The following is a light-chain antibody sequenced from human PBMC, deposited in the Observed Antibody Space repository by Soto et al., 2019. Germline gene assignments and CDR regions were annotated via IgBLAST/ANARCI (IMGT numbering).Light chain of an antibody. V-gene: IGKV1-5*01. J-gene: IGKJ5*01. CDR2: DAS. CDR1: QSISRW. Sequence: DIQMTQSPSTLSASVGDRVTFTCRASQSISRWLAWYQQKPGKAPKVLIYDASTLESGVPSRFSGSGSGTEFTLTINSLQPDDFATYYYQQYNSYSRGSFGQGTRLEIK. CDR3: QQYNSYSRGS.